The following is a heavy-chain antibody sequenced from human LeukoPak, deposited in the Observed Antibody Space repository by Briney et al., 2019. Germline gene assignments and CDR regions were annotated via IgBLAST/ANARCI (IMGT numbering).Heavy chain of an antibody. J-gene: IGHJ3*02. V-gene: IGHV3-7*01. Sequence: GGSLRLSCAASGFTFSSYWMSWVRQAPGKGLEWVANIKQDGSEKYYVDSVKGRFTISRDNAKNSLYLQMNSLRAEDTAVYYCARDRSSGWSRPINAFDIWGQGTMVTVSS. CDR2: IKQDGSEK. CDR3: ARDRSSGWSRPINAFDI. D-gene: IGHD6-19*01. CDR1: GFTFSSYW.